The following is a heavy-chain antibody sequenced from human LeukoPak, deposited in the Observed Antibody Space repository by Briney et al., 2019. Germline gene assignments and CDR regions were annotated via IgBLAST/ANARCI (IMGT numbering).Heavy chain of an antibody. V-gene: IGHV4-34*01. CDR2: INHSGST. J-gene: IGHJ3*02. CDR3: ARGSIAGAGGVFDI. Sequence: PSETLSLTCAVYGGSFSGYYWSWIRQPPGKGLEWIGEINHSGSTNYNPSLKSRVTISVDTSKNQFSLKLSSVTAADTSVYYCARGSIAGAGGVFDIWGKGKMVTVSS. D-gene: IGHD6-19*01. CDR1: GGSFSGYY.